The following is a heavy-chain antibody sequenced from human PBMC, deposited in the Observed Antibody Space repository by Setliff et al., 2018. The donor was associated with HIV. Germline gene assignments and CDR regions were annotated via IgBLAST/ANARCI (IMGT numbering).Heavy chain of an antibody. D-gene: IGHD3-22*01. CDR3: ARARRDSYDRGRRNHYYIDV. J-gene: IGHJ6*03. CDR1: GYAFSSYD. V-gene: IGHV1-8*02. CDR2: MNPNSGNT. Sequence: ASVKVSCKASGYAFSSYDINWVRQAAGQGLEWMGWMNPNSGNTGYAQKFQGRVTMTRDTSIGTAYMELNNLKFEDTAVYYCARARRDSYDRGRRNHYYIDVWGKGTTVTVSS.